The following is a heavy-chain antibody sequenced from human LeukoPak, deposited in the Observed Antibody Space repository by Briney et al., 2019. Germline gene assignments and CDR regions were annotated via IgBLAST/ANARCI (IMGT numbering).Heavy chain of an antibody. J-gene: IGHJ4*02. CDR1: GFTFTSYA. D-gene: IGHD3-22*01. CDR2: INAGNGNT. Sequence: GGSLRLSCAASGFTFTSYAMHWVRQAPGQRLEWMGWINAGNGNTKYSQKFQGRVTITRDTSASTAYMELSSLRSEDTAVYYCASNVHYTYYYDSSGYYSLPYWGQGTLVTVSS. CDR3: ASNVHYTYYYDSSGYYSLPY. V-gene: IGHV1-3*01.